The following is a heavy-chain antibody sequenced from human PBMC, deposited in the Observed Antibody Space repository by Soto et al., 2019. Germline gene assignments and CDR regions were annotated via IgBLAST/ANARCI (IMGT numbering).Heavy chain of an antibody. J-gene: IGHJ4*02. CDR2: IYYSGST. V-gene: IGHV4-39*02. CDR3: ARPGAYYLNSDS. CDR1: GDSISGSSYY. D-gene: IGHD3-22*01. Sequence: SETLSLTCTVSGDSISGSSYYRAWIRQPPGKGLEWIGSIYYSGSTYYNPSLKSRVTISVETSKNHFSLKLSSVTAADTAVYYCARPGAYYLNSDSWGQGTLVNVSS.